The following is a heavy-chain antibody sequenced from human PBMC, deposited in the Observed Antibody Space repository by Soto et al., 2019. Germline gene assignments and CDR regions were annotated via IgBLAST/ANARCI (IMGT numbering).Heavy chain of an antibody. CDR1: GGSISSGGYY. CDR3: ARAHGSVYYYYGIDV. D-gene: IGHD3-10*01. Sequence: QVQLQESGPGLVKPSQTLSRTCTVSGGSISSGGYYWSSIRQHPGKGLEWIGYIYYSGSTYYNPSLKSRVTISVDTSKTQFYLKLSSVTAADTAVYYCARAHGSVYYYYGIDVWGQGTTVTVSS. CDR2: IYYSGST. V-gene: IGHV4-31*03. J-gene: IGHJ6*02.